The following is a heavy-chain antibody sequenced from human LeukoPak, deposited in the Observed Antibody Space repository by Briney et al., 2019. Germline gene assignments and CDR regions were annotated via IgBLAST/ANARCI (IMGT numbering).Heavy chain of an antibody. CDR2: IIPIFGTT. CDR3: ARVVGLTGYSSSWYSGYYYYMDV. J-gene: IGHJ6*03. V-gene: IGHV1-69*06. D-gene: IGHD6-13*01. CDR1: GGTFSSYA. Sequence: SVKVSCKASGGTFSSYAISWVRQAPGQGLEWMGGIIPIFGTTNYAQKFQDRVTITADKSTSTAYMELSSLRSEGTAVYYCARVVGLTGYSSSWYSGYYYYMDVWGKGTTVTVSS.